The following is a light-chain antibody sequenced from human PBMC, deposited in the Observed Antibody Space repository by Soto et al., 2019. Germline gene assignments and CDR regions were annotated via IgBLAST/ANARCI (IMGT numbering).Light chain of an antibody. J-gene: IGKJ1*01. V-gene: IGKV1-5*01. CDR2: DAS. CDR3: QQYNSYMWT. Sequence: DIQMTQSPSTLSAFVGDRVTITCRASQSISSWLDWYQQKPGKAPKLLIYDASSLESGVPSRFSGSGSGTEFTLTISSLQPDDFAAYYCQQYNSYMWTFGQGTKVEIK. CDR1: QSISSW.